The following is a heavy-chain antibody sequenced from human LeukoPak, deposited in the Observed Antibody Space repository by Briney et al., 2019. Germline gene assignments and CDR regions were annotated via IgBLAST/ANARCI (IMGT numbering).Heavy chain of an antibody. CDR3: ASVTPYSSSSQEAWFDP. CDR1: GFTFSSYS. J-gene: IGHJ5*02. Sequence: GGSLRLSCAASGFTFSSYSMNWVRQAPGKGLEWVSSISSSSSYIYYADSVKGRFTIFRDNAKNSLYLQMNSLRAEDTAVYYCASVTPYSSSSQEAWFDPWGQGTLVTVSS. CDR2: ISSSSSYI. V-gene: IGHV3-21*01. D-gene: IGHD6-13*01.